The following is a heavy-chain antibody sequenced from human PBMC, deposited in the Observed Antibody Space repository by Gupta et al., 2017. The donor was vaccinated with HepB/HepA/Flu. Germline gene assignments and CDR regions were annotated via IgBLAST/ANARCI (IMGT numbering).Heavy chain of an antibody. Sequence: QVQLVQSGAEVKKPGASVKVSCRASGYTFTGYYISWVRQAPGQGPEWMGWINPNTGDTSFAQKFQGRVTMTTDTSINTAYMELSRLTSDDTAVYYCARDCFAGATRSGGWFDPWGQGTLVTVSS. V-gene: IGHV1-2*02. J-gene: IGHJ5*02. CDR3: ARDCFAGATRSGGWFDP. CDR1: GYTFTGYY. D-gene: IGHD1-26*01. CDR2: INPNTGDT.